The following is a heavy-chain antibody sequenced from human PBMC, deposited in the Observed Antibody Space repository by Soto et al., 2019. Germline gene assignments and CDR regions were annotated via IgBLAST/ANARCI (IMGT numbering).Heavy chain of an antibody. CDR1: GGSISSYY. Sequence: QVQLQESGPGLVKPSETLSLTCTVSGGSISSYYWSWIRQPPGKGLEWIGYIYYSGSTNYNPSLTSRVTISVDTSKNQFSLKLSSVTAADTAVYYCARVSRYCSSTSCYTFDYWGQGTLVTVSS. CDR2: IYYSGST. V-gene: IGHV4-59*01. D-gene: IGHD2-2*02. CDR3: ARVSRYCSSTSCYTFDY. J-gene: IGHJ4*02.